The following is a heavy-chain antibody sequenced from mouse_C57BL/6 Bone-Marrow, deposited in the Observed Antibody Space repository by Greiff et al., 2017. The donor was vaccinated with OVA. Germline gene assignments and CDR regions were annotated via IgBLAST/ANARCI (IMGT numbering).Heavy chain of an antibody. V-gene: IGHV1-64*01. CDR1: GYTFTSYW. J-gene: IGHJ4*01. D-gene: IGHD1-1*01. Sequence: QVQLQQPGAELVKPGASVKLSCKASGYTFTSYWMHWVKQRPGQGLEWIGMIHPNSGSTNYNEKFKSKATLTVDKSSSTAYMQLSSLTSEDSAVYYCARYYYDSSYNYALDYWGQGTSVTVSS. CDR2: IHPNSGST. CDR3: ARYYYDSSYNYALDY.